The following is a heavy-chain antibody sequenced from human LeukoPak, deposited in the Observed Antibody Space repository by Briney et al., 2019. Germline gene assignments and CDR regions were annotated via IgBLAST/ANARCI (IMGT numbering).Heavy chain of an antibody. CDR3: AKGGKWDVTPFDY. D-gene: IGHD1-26*01. Sequence: GGSLRLSCAASGFTFTSYSMNWVRQAPGKGLEWVSTISDGGGSTYYADSVKGRFTISRDNSKNTLYLQVNSLRAEDTAVYYCAKGGKWDVTPFDYWGQGTLVTVSS. V-gene: IGHV3-23*01. CDR1: GFTFTSYS. CDR2: ISDGGGST. J-gene: IGHJ4*02.